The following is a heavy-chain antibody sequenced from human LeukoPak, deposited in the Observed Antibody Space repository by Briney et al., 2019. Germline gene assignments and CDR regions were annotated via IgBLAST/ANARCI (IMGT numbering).Heavy chain of an antibody. CDR1: GFTFDDYA. CDR3: ARAAEYYYDSSGYIWFDP. Sequence: GGSLRLSCAASGFTFDDYAMHWVRQAPGKGLEWVSGISWNSGSIGYADSVKGRFTISRDNAKNSLYLQMNSLRSEDTAVYYCARAAEYYYDSSGYIWFDPWGQGTLVTVSS. V-gene: IGHV3-9*01. D-gene: IGHD3-22*01. J-gene: IGHJ5*02. CDR2: ISWNSGSI.